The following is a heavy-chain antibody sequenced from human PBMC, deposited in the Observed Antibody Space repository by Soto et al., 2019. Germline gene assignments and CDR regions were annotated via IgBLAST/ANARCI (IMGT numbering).Heavy chain of an antibody. CDR1: GGSISSGGYY. V-gene: IGHV4-31*03. D-gene: IGHD6-19*01. Sequence: QVQLQESGPGLVKPSQTLSLTCTVSGGSISSGGYYWSWIRQHPGKGLEWIGYIYYSGSTYYNPXXKSRATISVDXXKXQXXLKLSSVTAADTAVYYCARESTRVAVAGTLYYFAYWGQGTLVTVSS. CDR3: ARESTRVAVAGTLYYFAY. J-gene: IGHJ4*02. CDR2: IYYSGST.